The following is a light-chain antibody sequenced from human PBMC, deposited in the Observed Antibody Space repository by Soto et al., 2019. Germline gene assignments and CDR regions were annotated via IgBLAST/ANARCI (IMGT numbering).Light chain of an antibody. CDR2: DHN. J-gene: IGLJ2*01. V-gene: IGLV1-51*01. CDR3: AAWDNGLRAVV. Sequence: QSVLTQPPSVSAAPGQKVTISCSGRNSNVGDNYVNWYQQAPGTAPKLLIYDHNKRPSGIPDRFSGSKSGTSATLGITGLQTGDEADYYCAAWDNGLRAVVFGGGTKVTVL. CDR1: NSNVGDNY.